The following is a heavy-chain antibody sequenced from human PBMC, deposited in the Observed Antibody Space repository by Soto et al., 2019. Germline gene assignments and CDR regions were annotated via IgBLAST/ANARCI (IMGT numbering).Heavy chain of an antibody. CDR1: GFTVSSNY. D-gene: IGHD3-9*01. Sequence: EVQLVESGGGLIQPGGSLRLSCAASGFTVSSNYMSWVRQAPGKGLEWVSVIYSGGSTYYADSVKGRFTISRDNSKNTLYLQMNSLRAEDTAVYYCARDLRYFDWLLQEGSDYYYGMDVWGQGTTVTVSS. CDR3: ARDLRYFDWLLQEGSDYYYGMDV. J-gene: IGHJ6*02. V-gene: IGHV3-53*01. CDR2: IYSGGST.